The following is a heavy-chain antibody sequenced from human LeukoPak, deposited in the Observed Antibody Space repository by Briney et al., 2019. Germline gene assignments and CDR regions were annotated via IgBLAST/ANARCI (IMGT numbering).Heavy chain of an antibody. J-gene: IGHJ3*02. CDR3: ASTPTAMVPSDAFDI. CDR2: IYYSGST. V-gene: IGHV4-30-4*01. CDR1: GGSISSGDYY. Sequence: PSETLSLTCTVSGGSISSGDYYWSWIRQPPGKGLEWIGYIYYSGSTYYNPSLKSRVTISVDTSKNQFSLKLSSVTAADTAVYYCASTPTAMVPSDAFDIWGQGTMVTVSS. D-gene: IGHD5-18*01.